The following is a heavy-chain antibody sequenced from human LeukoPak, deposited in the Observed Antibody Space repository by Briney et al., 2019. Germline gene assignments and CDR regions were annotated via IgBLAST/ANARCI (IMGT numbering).Heavy chain of an antibody. CDR3: VSFYETN. CDR2: IHGDGSST. CDR1: GFTFSNYW. D-gene: IGHD2/OR15-2a*01. J-gene: IGHJ4*02. Sequence: GGSLRLSCAASGFTFSNYWMHWVRQVPGKGLVWVAHIHGDGSSTTYADSVKGRFTISRDNAKNTLYLQINSLRAEDTAVYYCVSFYETNWGQGTLVTVSS. V-gene: IGHV3-74*01.